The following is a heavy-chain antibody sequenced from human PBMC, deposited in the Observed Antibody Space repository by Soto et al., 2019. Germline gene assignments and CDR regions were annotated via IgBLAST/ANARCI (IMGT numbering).Heavy chain of an antibody. J-gene: IGHJ5*02. V-gene: IGHV1-2*02. CDR2: INPNSGCT. CDR1: GYTFTGYY. Sequence: ASVKVSCKASGYTFTGYYMHWVRQAPGQGLEWMGWINPNSGCTNYAQKFQGRVTMTRDTSISTAYMELSRLRSDDTAVYYCARGQAYYYGSGSYYANWFDPWGQGTLVTVSS. CDR3: ARGQAYYYGSGSYYANWFDP. D-gene: IGHD3-10*01.